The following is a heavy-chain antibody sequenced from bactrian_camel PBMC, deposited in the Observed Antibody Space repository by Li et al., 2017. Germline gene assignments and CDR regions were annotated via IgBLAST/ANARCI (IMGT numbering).Heavy chain of an antibody. CDR3: SADRTGVFRALPRCDSDFPGRGSQPRTC. D-gene: IGHD3*01. Sequence: VQLVESGGGSVQAGGSLTLSCTAVGFTFDAADMGWYRQAPGHECELVSTISKMDATTYYLDSVKGRFTISEDNAQNTVHLQMNNLQPEDTGVYYCSADRTGVFRALPRCDSDFPGRGSQPRTCWGQGTQV. J-gene: IGHJ4*01. V-gene: IGHV3S60*01. CDR1: GFTFDAAD. CDR2: ISKMDATT.